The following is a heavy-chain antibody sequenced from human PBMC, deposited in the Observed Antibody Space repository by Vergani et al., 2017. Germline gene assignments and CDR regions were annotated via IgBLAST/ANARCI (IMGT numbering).Heavy chain of an antibody. CDR3: AREEQLVLGSFDY. CDR2: IKQDGSEK. D-gene: IGHD6-13*01. J-gene: IGHJ4*02. Sequence: EVQLVESGGGLVQPGGSLRLSCAASGFTFSSYWMSWVRQAPGKGLEWVANIKQDGSEKYYVDSVKGRYRISRDNAKNSLYLQMNSLRAEDTAVYYCAREEQLVLGSFDYWGQGTLVTVSS. V-gene: IGHV3-7*01. CDR1: GFTFSSYW.